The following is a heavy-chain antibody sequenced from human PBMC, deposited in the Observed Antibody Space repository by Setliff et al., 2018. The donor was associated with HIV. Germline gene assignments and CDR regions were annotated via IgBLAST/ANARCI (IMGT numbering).Heavy chain of an antibody. D-gene: IGHD1-26*01. Sequence: SETLSLTCTVSGGSISSSSNYWGWIRQPPGKGLEWIGSIYYSGSTYYNPSLKSRVTISVDTSKNRFSLKVRSVTAADTAVYYCARRTEVGATVDYWGQGTLVTVSS. CDR1: GGSISSSSNY. J-gene: IGHJ4*02. CDR3: ARRTEVGATVDY. V-gene: IGHV4-39*01. CDR2: IYYSGST.